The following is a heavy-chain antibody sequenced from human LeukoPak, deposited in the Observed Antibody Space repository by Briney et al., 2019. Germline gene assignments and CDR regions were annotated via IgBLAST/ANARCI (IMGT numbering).Heavy chain of an antibody. CDR3: IRARGYFDWLLSYFDY. J-gene: IGHJ4*02. D-gene: IGHD3-9*01. CDR2: IRSKAYGGTT. CDR1: GFTFGDYA. V-gene: IGHV3-49*04. Sequence: PGGSLRLSCTASGFTFGDYAMSWVRQAPGKGLEWVGFIRSKAYGGTTEYAASVKGRFTISRDDSKSIAYLQMNSLKTEDTAVYYCIRARGYFDWLLSYFDYGAQETLVTVSS.